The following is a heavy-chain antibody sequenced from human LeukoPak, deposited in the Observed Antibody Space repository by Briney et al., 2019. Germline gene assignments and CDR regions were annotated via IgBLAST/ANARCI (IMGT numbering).Heavy chain of an antibody. CDR1: GFTVSSNS. CDR3: AKDSAFYYIDV. J-gene: IGHJ6*03. V-gene: IGHV3-30*02. D-gene: IGHD3-10*01. CDR2: IRYNGNNQ. Sequence: GGSLRLSCTVPGFTVSSNSMSWVRQAPGKGLEWVAFIRYNGNNQYYADSVKGRFTISRDNSKNTLYLQMNSLKGDDTAVYYCAKDSAFYYIDVWGKGTTVIISS.